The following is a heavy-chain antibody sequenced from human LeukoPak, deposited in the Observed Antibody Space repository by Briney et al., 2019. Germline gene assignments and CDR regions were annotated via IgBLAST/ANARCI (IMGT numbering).Heavy chain of an antibody. CDR2: IIPIFGTA. J-gene: IGHJ6*02. CDR1: GGTFSSYA. D-gene: IGHD2-8*01. CDR3: AREELIASCTNGVCSMDV. Sequence: GASVTVSFKASGGTFSSYAISWVRQAPGQGLEWMGGIIPIFGTANYAQKFQGRVTITADESTSTAYMELSSLRSEDTAVYYCAREELIASCTNGVCSMDVWGQGTTVTVSS. V-gene: IGHV1-69*13.